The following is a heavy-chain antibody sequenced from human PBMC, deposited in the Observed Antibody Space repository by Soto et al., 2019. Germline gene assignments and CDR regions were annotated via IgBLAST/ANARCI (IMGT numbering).Heavy chain of an antibody. Sequence: PSETLSLTCTVSGGSISSGGYYWSWIRQHPGKGLEWIGYIYYSGSTYYNPSLKSRVTISVDTSKNQFSLKLSSVTAADTALYYCARVQGYCSGGSCYSNWFDPWGQGTLVTVSS. CDR2: IYYSGST. V-gene: IGHV4-31*03. CDR1: GGSISSGGYY. J-gene: IGHJ5*02. D-gene: IGHD2-15*01. CDR3: ARVQGYCSGGSCYSNWFDP.